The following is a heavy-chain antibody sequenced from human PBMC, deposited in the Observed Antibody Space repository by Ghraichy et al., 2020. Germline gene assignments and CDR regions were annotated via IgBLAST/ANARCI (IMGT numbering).Heavy chain of an antibody. CDR3: ARAGNIPYYYGMDV. V-gene: IGHV4-59*01. Sequence: SETLSLTCTVSGGSISSYYWSWIRQPPGKGLEWIGYIYYSGSTNYNPSLKSRVTISVDTSKNQFSLKLSSVTAADTAVYYCARAGNIPYYYGMDVWGQGTTVTVSS. CDR1: GGSISSYY. D-gene: IGHD2/OR15-2a*01. J-gene: IGHJ6*02. CDR2: IYYSGST.